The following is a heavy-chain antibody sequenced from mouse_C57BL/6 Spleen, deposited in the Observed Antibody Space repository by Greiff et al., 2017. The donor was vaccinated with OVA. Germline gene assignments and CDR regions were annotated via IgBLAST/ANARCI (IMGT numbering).Heavy chain of an antibody. Sequence: VQLQQSGAELVRPGASVTLSCKASGYTFTDYEMHWVKQTPVHGLEWIGAIDPETGGSAYTQKFKGKAILTADKSSSTAYMELRSLTSEDSAVYYCTRGYGSSYLDYWGQGTTLTVSS. CDR2: IDPETGGS. CDR1: GYTFTDYE. J-gene: IGHJ2*01. D-gene: IGHD1-1*01. CDR3: TRGYGSSYLDY. V-gene: IGHV1-15*01.